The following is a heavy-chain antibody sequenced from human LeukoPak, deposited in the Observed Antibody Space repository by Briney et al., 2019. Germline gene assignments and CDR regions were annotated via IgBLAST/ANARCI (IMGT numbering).Heavy chain of an antibody. CDR3: ARGMVGATYFDY. V-gene: IGHV3-33*01. Sequence: GGSLRLSCAASGFTFSNYGMHWVRQAPGKGLEWVAVIWYDGINKYYADSVKGRFTISRDNSKNTLYLQMNGLRAEDTAVYYCARGMVGATYFDYWGQGTLVTVSS. J-gene: IGHJ4*02. CDR1: GFTFSNYG. CDR2: IWYDGINK. D-gene: IGHD1-26*01.